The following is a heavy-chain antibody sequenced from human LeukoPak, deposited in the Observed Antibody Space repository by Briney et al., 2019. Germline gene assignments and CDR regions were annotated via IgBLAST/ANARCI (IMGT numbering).Heavy chain of an antibody. CDR3: TRDHQYGMDV. CDR1: GFTFNTYN. J-gene: IGHJ6*02. Sequence: GVLRLSCAASGFTFNTYNMNWVRQAPGKGLEWVSSISTSSGHIYYADSVKGRFTISRDNSKNTLYLQMNSLRAEDTAVYYCTRDHQYGMDVWGQGTTVTVSS. CDR2: ISTSSGHI. V-gene: IGHV3-21*01.